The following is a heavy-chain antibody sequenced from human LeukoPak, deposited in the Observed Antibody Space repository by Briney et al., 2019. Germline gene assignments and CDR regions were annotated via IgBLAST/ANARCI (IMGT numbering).Heavy chain of an antibody. V-gene: IGHV4-34*01. CDR3: ARTTEDCSSTSCYQYWFDP. Sequence: SETLSLTCAVYGGSFSGYYWSWIRQPPGKGLEWTGEINHSGSTNYNPSLKSRVTISVDTSKNQFSLKLNSVTAADTAVYYCARTTEDCSSTSCYQYWFDPWGQGTLVTVSS. J-gene: IGHJ5*02. CDR2: INHSGST. CDR1: GGSFSGYY. D-gene: IGHD2-2*01.